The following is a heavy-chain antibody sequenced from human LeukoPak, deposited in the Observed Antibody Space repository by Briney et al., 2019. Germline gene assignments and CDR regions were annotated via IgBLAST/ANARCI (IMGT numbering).Heavy chain of an antibody. J-gene: IGHJ4*02. CDR1: GFTFSNYW. CDR3: AREGPGYSYGSSGY. CDR2: IKQDGSEK. D-gene: IGHD5-18*01. Sequence: PGGSLRLSCAASGFTFSNYWMSWIRQAPGKGLEWVANIKQDGSEKNYVDSVKGRFIISRDNAKNSLYLQMNSLRDEDTAVYYCAREGPGYSYGSSGYWGQGTLVTVSS. V-gene: IGHV3-7*01.